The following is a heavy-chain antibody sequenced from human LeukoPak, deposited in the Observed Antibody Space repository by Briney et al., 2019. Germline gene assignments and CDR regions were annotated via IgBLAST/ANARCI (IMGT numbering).Heavy chain of an antibody. CDR2: ISSSSPI. CDR3: AREFRNQLDGYNPPYHFDY. CDR1: GFTISSHS. D-gene: IGHD5-24*01. V-gene: IGHV3-21*01. J-gene: IGHJ4*02. Sequence: GGSLRLSCAASGFTISSHSMNWVRQAPGKGPEWVSSISSSSPIYFADSVKGRIPISRDNAENSLYLQMTSLRPEDTAVYYCAREFRNQLDGYNPPYHFDYWGQGTLVTVSS.